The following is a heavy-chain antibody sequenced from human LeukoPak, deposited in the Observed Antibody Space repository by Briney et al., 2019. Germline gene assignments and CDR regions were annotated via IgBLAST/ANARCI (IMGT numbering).Heavy chain of an antibody. CDR1: GYTFTSYY. V-gene: IGHV1-46*01. CDR2: INPSGGST. D-gene: IGHD3-3*01. CDR3: ARAVGTIFGVVVPYYFDY. J-gene: IGHJ4*02. Sequence: ASVEVSCKASGYTFTSYYMHWVRQAPGQGLEWMGIINPSGGSTSYAQKFQGRVTMTRDTSTSTVYMELSSLRSEDTAVYYCARAVGTIFGVVVPYYFDYWGQGTLVTVSS.